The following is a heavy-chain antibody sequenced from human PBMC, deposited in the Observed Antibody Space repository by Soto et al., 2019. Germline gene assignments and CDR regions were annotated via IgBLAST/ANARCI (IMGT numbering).Heavy chain of an antibody. CDR3: AKDRGIAAQNWFDP. Sequence: EVQLLESGGDLVQPGGSLRLSCAASGFTFPAYAMNWVRQAPGKGLEWVSSISGSGGSTRYGDSVKGRFTVSRDNSKNTLYLQMNSLRAEDTAFYYCAKDRGIAAQNWFDPWGRGTLVTVSS. D-gene: IGHD6-13*01. CDR1: GFTFPAYA. J-gene: IGHJ5*02. V-gene: IGHV3-23*01. CDR2: ISGSGGST.